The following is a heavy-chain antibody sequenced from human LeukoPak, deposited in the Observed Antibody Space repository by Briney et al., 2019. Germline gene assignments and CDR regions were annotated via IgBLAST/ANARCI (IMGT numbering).Heavy chain of an antibody. V-gene: IGHV4-61*02. Sequence: SETLSLTCTVSGGSISSGSYYWSWIRQPAGKGLEWIGRIFTSGSTKYNPSLKSRVTISVDTSKNQFSLRLSSVTAADTAVYYCARVSSSWYQDWYFDLWGRGTLVTVSS. CDR3: ARVSSSWYQDWYFDL. CDR2: IFTSGST. J-gene: IGHJ2*01. CDR1: GGSISSGSYY. D-gene: IGHD6-13*01.